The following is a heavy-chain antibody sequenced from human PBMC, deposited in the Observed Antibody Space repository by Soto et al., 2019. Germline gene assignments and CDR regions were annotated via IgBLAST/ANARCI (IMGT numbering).Heavy chain of an antibody. CDR2: IYPGDSDT. J-gene: IGHJ6*02. D-gene: IGHD6-13*01. CDR1: GYSFTSYW. V-gene: IGHV5-51*01. Sequence: GESLKISCKGSGYSFTSYWIGWVRQMPGKGLEWMGIIYPGDSDTRYSPSFQGQVTISADKSISTAYLQWSSLKASDTAMYYCARHKEAAAGHFYYYYGMDVWGQGTTVTVSS. CDR3: ARHKEAAAGHFYYYYGMDV.